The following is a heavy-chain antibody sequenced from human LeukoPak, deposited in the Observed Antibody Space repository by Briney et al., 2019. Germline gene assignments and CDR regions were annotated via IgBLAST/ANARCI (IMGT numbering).Heavy chain of an antibody. J-gene: IGHJ4*02. CDR2: ISYDGSNK. D-gene: IGHD5-12*01. Sequence: PGRSLRLSCAASGFTFSSYGMHWVRQAPGKGLEWVAVISYDGSNKYYADSVKGRFTISRDNSKNTLYLQMNSLRAEDTAVYYCAKDLTGYSGYDYYFDYWGQGTLVTVSS. CDR3: AKDLTGYSGYDYYFDY. CDR1: GFTFSSYG. V-gene: IGHV3-30*18.